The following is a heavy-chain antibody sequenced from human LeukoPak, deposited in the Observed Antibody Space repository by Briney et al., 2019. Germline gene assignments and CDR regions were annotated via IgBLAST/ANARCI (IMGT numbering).Heavy chain of an antibody. CDR3: ARWGDSEAYGSGSYDKYYFDY. CDR2: IYYSGST. CDR1: GGSISSSSYY. J-gene: IGHJ4*02. V-gene: IGHV4-39*01. Sequence: SETLSLTCTVPGGSISSSSYYWGWIRQPPGKGLEWIGSIYYSGSTYYNPSLKSRVTIPVDTSKNQFSLKLSSVTAADTAVYYCARWGDSEAYGSGSYDKYYFDYWGQGTLVTVSS. D-gene: IGHD3-10*01.